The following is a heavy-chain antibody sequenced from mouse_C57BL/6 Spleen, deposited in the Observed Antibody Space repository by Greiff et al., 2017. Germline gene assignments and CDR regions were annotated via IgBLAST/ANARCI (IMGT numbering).Heavy chain of an antibody. V-gene: IGHV1-26*01. CDR3: ARSYYSNYEDYFDY. D-gene: IGHD2-5*01. CDR2: INPNNGGT. Sequence: EVQLQQSGPELVKPGASVKISCKASGYTFTDYYMNWVKQSHGKTLEWIGDINPNNGGTSYNQKFKGKATLTVDKSSSTAYMELRSLTSEDSAVYYCARSYYSNYEDYFDYWGQGTTLTVSS. CDR1: GYTFTDYY. J-gene: IGHJ2*01.